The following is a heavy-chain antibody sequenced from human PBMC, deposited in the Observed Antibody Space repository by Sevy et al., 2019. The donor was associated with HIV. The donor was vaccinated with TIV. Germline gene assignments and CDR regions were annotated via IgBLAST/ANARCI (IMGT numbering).Heavy chain of an antibody. J-gene: IGHJ6*03. D-gene: IGHD6-13*01. Sequence: GGSLRLSCAASGFTFSSYWMHWVRQAPGKGLVRVSRINSDGSSTSYADSVKGRFTISRDNAKNTLYLQMNSLRAEDTAVYYCARVGIAAAGDYYYYMDVWGKGTTVTVSS. V-gene: IGHV3-74*01. CDR2: INSDGSST. CDR3: ARVGIAAAGDYYYYMDV. CDR1: GFTFSSYW.